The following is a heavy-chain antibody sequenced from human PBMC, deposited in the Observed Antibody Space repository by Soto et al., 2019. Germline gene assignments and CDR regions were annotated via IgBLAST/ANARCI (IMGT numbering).Heavy chain of an antibody. Sequence: QVQLVQSGAEVKKPGASVKVSCKTSGYTFVNYDINWVRQATGQGLEWMGWMNPNSGNTGYAQKFQGRVTMTRNTSMRTAYMGLSSLGFDETALYYCAFRGGGALFDYWGQGTLVTVSS. J-gene: IGHJ4*02. CDR1: GYTFVNYD. CDR2: MNPNSGNT. V-gene: IGHV1-8*01. D-gene: IGHD3-10*01. CDR3: AFRGGGALFDY.